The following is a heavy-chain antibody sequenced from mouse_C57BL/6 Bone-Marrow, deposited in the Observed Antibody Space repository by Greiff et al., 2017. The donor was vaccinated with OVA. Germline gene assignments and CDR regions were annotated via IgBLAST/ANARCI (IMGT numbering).Heavy chain of an antibody. CDR3: ARGGDYGYDFDY. D-gene: IGHD2-2*01. J-gene: IGHJ2*01. Sequence: VQLQQSGAELVRPGASVKLSCKASGYTFTDYYINWVKQRPGQGLEWIARIYPGSGNTYYNEKFKGKATLTAEKSSSTAYMQLSSLTSEDSAVYFCARGGDYGYDFDYWGQGTTLTVSS. CDR2: IYPGSGNT. CDR1: GYTFTDYY. V-gene: IGHV1-76*01.